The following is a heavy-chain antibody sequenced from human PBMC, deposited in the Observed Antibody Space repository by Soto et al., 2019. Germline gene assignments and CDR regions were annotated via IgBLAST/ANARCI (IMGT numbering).Heavy chain of an antibody. J-gene: IGHJ4*02. CDR2: IYPSDSDT. V-gene: IGHV5-51*01. D-gene: IGHD3-3*01. CDR1: VYDFAGYW. CDR3: ARGGVSTRTSDY. Sequence: GESLNIPCKGSVYDFAGYWIAWVRQMPGKGLELMGIIYPSDSDTRYRPSFQGQVTISADKSISSAYLQWSSLRASDTAMYYCARGGVSTRTSDYWGQGTPVTVSS.